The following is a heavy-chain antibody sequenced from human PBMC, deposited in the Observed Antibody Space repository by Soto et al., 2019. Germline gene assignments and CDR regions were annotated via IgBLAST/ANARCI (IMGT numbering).Heavy chain of an antibody. CDR3: ARIVGGSSYGMAV. CDR2: IFHTGTT. Sequence: AQSLSPASGVSGPSVSSRKGGCWIRQSPGKGLELIGEIFHTGTTNCNQSLKNRVTISVDTSKLQFSLTLTSVTAADTAVYYCARIVGGSSYGMAVWGKGPTVTVSS. D-gene: IGHD2-21*01. J-gene: IGHJ6*04. CDR1: GPSVSSRKG. V-gene: IGHV4-4*02.